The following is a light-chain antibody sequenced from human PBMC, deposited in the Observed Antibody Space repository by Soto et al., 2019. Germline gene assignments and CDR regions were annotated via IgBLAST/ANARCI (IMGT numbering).Light chain of an antibody. J-gene: IGKJ5*01. CDR1: QSVASY. V-gene: IGKV3-11*01. CDR3: QQRSNWPT. Sequence: EIVLTQSPATLSLSPGERATLSCRASQSVASYLAWYQHKPGQAPRLLFYDASNRATGIPVRFSGSGSGTDFPLTISSLEPEDVAVYYCQQRSNWPTFGQGTRLEIK. CDR2: DAS.